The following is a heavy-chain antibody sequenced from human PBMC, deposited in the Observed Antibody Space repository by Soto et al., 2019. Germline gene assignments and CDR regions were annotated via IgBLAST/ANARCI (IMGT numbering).Heavy chain of an antibody. J-gene: IGHJ4*02. CDR3: ARDQSGVLYSSGWYEMLFH. V-gene: IGHV1-69*13. CDR1: GGTFSSYA. Sequence: GASVKVSCKASGGTFSSYAISWVRQAPGQGLEWMGGIIPTFGTANYAQKFQGRVTITADESTSTAYMELSSLRSEDTAVYYCARDQSGVLYSSGWYEMLFHWGQGTLVTVSS. D-gene: IGHD6-19*01. CDR2: IIPTFGTA.